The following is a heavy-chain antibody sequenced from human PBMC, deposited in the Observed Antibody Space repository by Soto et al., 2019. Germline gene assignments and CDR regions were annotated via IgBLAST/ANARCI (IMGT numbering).Heavy chain of an antibody. Sequence: SETLSLTCTVSGDSISSHYWSWIRQPPGKGLEWIGFGSTKYNPSLKSRIRISVDTSKNQFSLNLTSATAADTAVYYCARVSTSASGSYYTLDYWGQGTLVTVSS. CDR2: GST. CDR3: ARVSTSASGSYYTLDY. J-gene: IGHJ4*02. D-gene: IGHD3-10*01. V-gene: IGHV4-59*11. CDR1: GDSISSHY.